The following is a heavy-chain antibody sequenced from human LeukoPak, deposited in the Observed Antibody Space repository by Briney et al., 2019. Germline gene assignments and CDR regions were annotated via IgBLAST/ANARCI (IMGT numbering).Heavy chain of an antibody. D-gene: IGHD3/OR15-3a*01. V-gene: IGHV7-4-1*02. CDR1: GYTFTSHA. CDR3: TRDQGDWPFDY. CDR2: INTNTRNP. Sequence: GASVKVSCKASGYTFTSHALNWVRQAPGQGLEWMGWINTNTRNPTYAQGFTGRFVFSLETSVSTAYLQISSLKTEDTAVYYCTRDQGDWPFDYWGQGTLVTVSS. J-gene: IGHJ4*02.